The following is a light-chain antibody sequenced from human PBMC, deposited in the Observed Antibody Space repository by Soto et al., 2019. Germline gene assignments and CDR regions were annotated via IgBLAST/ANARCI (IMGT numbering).Light chain of an antibody. CDR1: QSVAANY. J-gene: IGKJ5*01. CDR2: GAS. CDR3: QQGNVWPPIP. V-gene: IGKV3D-20*02. Sequence: EGVVKHSAGALSLSPGERATLSCRARQSVAANYLAWYQQKRGQAPRLLIYGASSRATGIPDRFSGSGSGTDFTLTISRLEPEDFAVYYCQQGNVWPPIPSGQGTRLAIK.